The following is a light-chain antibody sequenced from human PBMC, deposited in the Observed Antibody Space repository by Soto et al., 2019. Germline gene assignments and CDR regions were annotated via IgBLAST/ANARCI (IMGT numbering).Light chain of an antibody. CDR2: GND. V-gene: IGLV1-44*01. Sequence: QSVLTQPPSTSGTPGHRVIISCSGTSSNIGSSTVNWYQQLPGTAPKLLIYGNDQRPSGVPDRFSGSKSGTSVFLAISGLQSEDEADYYCTAWDDSLSAVVFGGGTKRPS. CDR1: SSNIGSST. CDR3: TAWDDSLSAVV. J-gene: IGLJ2*01.